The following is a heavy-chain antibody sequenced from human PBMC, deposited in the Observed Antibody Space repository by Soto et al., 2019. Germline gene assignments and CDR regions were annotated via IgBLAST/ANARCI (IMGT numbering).Heavy chain of an antibody. CDR3: TRGDFWSGSDY. D-gene: IGHD3-3*01. CDR2: IFHSGST. Sequence: PSEALSLTCDVSGDSISNNYWWTWFRQFPGEGLQWIGEIFHSGSTNYNPPLKNRVNISVDKSNNRFSLMLRSVTAADTAVYYCTRGDFWSGSDYWGQGIQVTVSS. V-gene: IGHV4-4*02. J-gene: IGHJ4*02. CDR1: GDSISNNYW.